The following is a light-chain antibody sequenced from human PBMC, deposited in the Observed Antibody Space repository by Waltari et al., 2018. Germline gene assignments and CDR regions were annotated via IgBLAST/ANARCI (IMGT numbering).Light chain of an antibody. J-gene: IGKJ4*01. Sequence: ENVLAQSPATLSLSPGERANLSCRASQSVGSYLAWYQQKPGQAPRLLIYDASNRATGIPARFSGSGSGTDFTLTISSLELEDFAVYYCQQRRYSLTFGGGTKVEIK. V-gene: IGKV3-11*01. CDR3: QQRRYSLT. CDR1: QSVGSY. CDR2: DAS.